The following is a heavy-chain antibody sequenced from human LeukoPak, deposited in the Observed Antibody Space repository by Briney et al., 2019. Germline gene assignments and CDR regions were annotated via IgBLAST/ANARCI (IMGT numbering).Heavy chain of an antibody. CDR2: ISPSSSYI. CDR1: GFTFSSSS. V-gene: IGHV3-21*06. J-gene: IGHJ4*02. CDR3: AREGGYCSGGSCRFFDY. D-gene: IGHD2-15*01. Sequence: PGGSLRLSCAASGFTFSSSSMNWVRQAPGKGLEFVSSISPSSSYIYYADSVKGRFTISRDDAKNPLFLQMNSLRAEDTAVYYCAREGGYCSGGSCRFFDYWGQGTLVTVSS.